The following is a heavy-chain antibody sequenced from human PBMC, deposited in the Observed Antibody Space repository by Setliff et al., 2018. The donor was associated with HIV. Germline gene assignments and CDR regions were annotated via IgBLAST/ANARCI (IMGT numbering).Heavy chain of an antibody. J-gene: IGHJ6*02. V-gene: IGHV3-33*07. D-gene: IGHD1-1*01. Sequence: LRLSCAASAFTFSNYGMYWVRQAPGKGLEWVAVIWFDGSKKYYTDSVKGRFTISRDDSKNTLYLQMNSLRAEDTAVYYCARGSRQLGYSYYGMDVWGQGTTVTVSS. CDR3: ARGSRQLGYSYYGMDV. CDR2: IWFDGSKK. CDR1: AFTFSNYG.